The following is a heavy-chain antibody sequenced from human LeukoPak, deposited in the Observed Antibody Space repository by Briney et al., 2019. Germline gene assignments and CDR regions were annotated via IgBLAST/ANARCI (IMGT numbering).Heavy chain of an antibody. D-gene: IGHD3-3*01. V-gene: IGHV1-2*02. CDR1: GYTFTGYY. Sequence: ASVKVSCKASGYTFTGYYMYWVRRAPGQGLEWMGWINPNSGGTNYAQKFQGRVTMTRDTSISTAYMELSRLRSDDTAVYYCARDRRRFFWSGYPFDYWGQGTLVTVSS. J-gene: IGHJ4*02. CDR2: INPNSGGT. CDR3: ARDRRRFFWSGYPFDY.